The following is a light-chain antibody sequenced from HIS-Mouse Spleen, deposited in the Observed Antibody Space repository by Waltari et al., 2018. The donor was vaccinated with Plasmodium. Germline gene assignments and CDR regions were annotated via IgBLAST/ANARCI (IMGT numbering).Light chain of an antibody. CDR1: ISSIGSNT. V-gene: IGLV1-44*01. J-gene: IGLJ2*01. CDR3: AAWDDSLNGVV. CDR2: SNN. Sequence: QSVLTQPPSASGTPGQRVTISCSGSISSIGSNTVNWYQQLPGTAPKLPIDSNNQRPSGVPDRFSGSKSGTSASLAIRGLQSEDEADYYCAAWDDSLNGVVFAGGTKLTVL.